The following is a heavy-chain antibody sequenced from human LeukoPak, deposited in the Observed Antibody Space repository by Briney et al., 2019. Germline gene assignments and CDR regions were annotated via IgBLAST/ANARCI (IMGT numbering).Heavy chain of an antibody. CDR3: ARPDLGYCSSTSCYESYYYYYGMDV. V-gene: IGHV1-69*13. D-gene: IGHD2-2*01. CDR1: GGTFISYA. J-gene: IGHJ6*02. CDR2: IIPIFGTA. Sequence: GASVKVSCKASGGTFISYAISWVRQAPGQGLEWMGGIIPIFGTANYAQKFQGRVTITADESTSTAYMELSGLRSEDTAVYYCARPDLGYCSSTSCYESYYYYYGMDVWGQGTTVTVSS.